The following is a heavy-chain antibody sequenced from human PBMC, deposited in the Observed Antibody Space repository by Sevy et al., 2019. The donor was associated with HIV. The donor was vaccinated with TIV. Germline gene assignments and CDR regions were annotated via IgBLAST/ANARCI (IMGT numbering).Heavy chain of an antibody. CDR2: IKSKIDGETT. V-gene: IGHV3-15*01. Sequence: GGSLRLSCAVSGFTFSNAWMNWVRQAPGTGLQWVGLIKSKIDGETTDYAAPVKGRFTISRDDSKNTVYLRMNSLKTEDTAVYYCATAPGYYDSSPFDYWGPGTLVTVS. CDR1: GFTFSNAW. D-gene: IGHD3-22*01. J-gene: IGHJ4*02. CDR3: ATAPGYYDSSPFDY.